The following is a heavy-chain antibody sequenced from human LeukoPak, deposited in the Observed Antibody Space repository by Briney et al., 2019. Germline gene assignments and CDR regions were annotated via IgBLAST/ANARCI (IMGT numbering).Heavy chain of an antibody. D-gene: IGHD6-13*01. CDR3: ARDPGIAAAGAGLDY. CDR1: GFTFSSYG. V-gene: IGHV3-33*01. J-gene: IGHJ4*02. Sequence: GGSLRLSCAASGFTFSSYGMHWVRQAPGKGLEWVAVIWYDGSNKYYADSVKGRFTISRDNSKNTLYLQMNSLRAEDTAVYYCARDPGIAAAGAGLDYWGQGTLVTVSS. CDR2: IWYDGSNK.